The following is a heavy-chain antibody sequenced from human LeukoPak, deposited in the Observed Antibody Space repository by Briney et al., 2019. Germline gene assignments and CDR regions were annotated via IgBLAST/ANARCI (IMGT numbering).Heavy chain of an antibody. V-gene: IGHV3-30*01. CDR1: GFTFSSYA. D-gene: IGHD5-18*01. J-gene: IGHJ4*02. Sequence: GGSLRLSCAASGFTFSSYAMHWVRQAPGKGLEWVAVISYDGSNKYYADSVKGRFTISRDNSKNTLYLQMNSLGAEDTAVYYCAKDSDSYLDTWGQGTLVTVSS. CDR3: AKDSDSYLDT. CDR2: ISYDGSNK.